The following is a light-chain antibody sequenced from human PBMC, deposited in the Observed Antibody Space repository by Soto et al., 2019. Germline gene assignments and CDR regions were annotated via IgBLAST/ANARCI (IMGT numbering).Light chain of an antibody. V-gene: IGKV1-9*01. CDR3: QKLNAYPPWT. CDR1: QGISSN. CDR2: GAS. J-gene: IGKJ1*01. Sequence: QLTQSPSSLSASVGGRVTITSRASQGISSNLAWYQQKPGRAPKLLIFGASTLQSGVPSRFSASGSGTDFTLTISSLQPEDFATYFGQKLNAYPPWTCGQVTKVDIK.